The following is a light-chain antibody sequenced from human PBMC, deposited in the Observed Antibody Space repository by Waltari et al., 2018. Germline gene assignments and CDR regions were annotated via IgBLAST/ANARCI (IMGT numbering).Light chain of an antibody. CDR1: NSTIGNNY. CDR3: AAWDDSLSVVI. V-gene: IGLV1-47*01. Sequence: QSVLTQPTSASGTPGQTVAISCSGTNSTIGNNYVYWYLQLPGTAPKLLIYKNNQRPSGVPERFSGSKSGTSTSLVISGLRSEDEADYFCAAWDDSLSVVIFGGGTKLTVL. J-gene: IGLJ2*01. CDR2: KNN.